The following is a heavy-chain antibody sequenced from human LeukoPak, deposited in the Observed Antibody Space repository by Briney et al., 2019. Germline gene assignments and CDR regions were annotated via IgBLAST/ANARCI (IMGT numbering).Heavy chain of an antibody. D-gene: IGHD7-27*01. CDR3: ARDLGGLGKIDQ. V-gene: IGHV4-31*03. J-gene: IGHJ4*02. Sequence: PSETLSLTGTVSGGSFSSGGYYWSWIRQHPGKGLEWIGYIFYSGTTYYNPSLKSRVIISVDASKNQFSLRLSSVTAADTAVYYCARDLGGLGKIDQWGQGTLVTVSS. CDR1: GGSFSSGGYY. CDR2: IFYSGTT.